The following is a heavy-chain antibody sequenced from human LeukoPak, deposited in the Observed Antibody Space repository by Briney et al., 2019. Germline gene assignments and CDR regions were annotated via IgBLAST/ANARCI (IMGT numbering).Heavy chain of an antibody. Sequence: PSETLSPTCTVSSGSISISRYYWGWIRQPPGKGLEWIGSIKYGGSAFYNPPLKSRVTVSADTSKNEFSLKLTSVTAADTAVYYCARQDRGAHQYYYMDFWGKGTTVIVSS. V-gene: IGHV4-39*01. D-gene: IGHD3-16*01. CDR1: SGSISISRYY. CDR2: IKYGGSA. CDR3: ARQDRGAHQYYYMDF. J-gene: IGHJ6*03.